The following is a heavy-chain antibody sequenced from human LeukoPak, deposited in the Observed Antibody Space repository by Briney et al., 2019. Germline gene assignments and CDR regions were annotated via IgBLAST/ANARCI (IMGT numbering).Heavy chain of an antibody. V-gene: IGHV3-7*03. CDR2: INQDESSQ. Sequence: PGGSLRLSCAASGLSFTTYWMGWVRQAPGKGLEWVANINQDESSQYYADSVKGRFTISRDNSKNTLYLQMNSPRAEDTAVYYCAKDPGYSSSWYGDYWGQGTLVTVSS. J-gene: IGHJ4*02. CDR1: GLSFTTYW. D-gene: IGHD6-13*01. CDR3: AKDPGYSSSWYGDY.